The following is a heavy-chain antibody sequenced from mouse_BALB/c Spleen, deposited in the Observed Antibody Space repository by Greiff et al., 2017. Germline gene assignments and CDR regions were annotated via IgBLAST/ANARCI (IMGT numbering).Heavy chain of an antibody. CDR1: GFTFSSYA. D-gene: IGHD5-1*01. Sequence: EVHLVESGGGLVKPGGSLKLSCAASGFTFSSYAMSWVRQTPEKRLEWVASISSGGSTYYPDSVKGRFTISRDNARNILYLQMSSLRSEDTAMYYCASRTDGFAYWGQGTLVTVSA. V-gene: IGHV5-6-5*01. J-gene: IGHJ3*01. CDR3: ASRTDGFAY. CDR2: ISSGGST.